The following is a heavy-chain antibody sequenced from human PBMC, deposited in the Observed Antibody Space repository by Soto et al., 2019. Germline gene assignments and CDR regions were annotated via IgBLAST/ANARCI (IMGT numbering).Heavy chain of an antibody. J-gene: IGHJ6*02. Sequence: SETLSLTCTVSGGSFKSGSYSWSWIRQPPGKGLEWIGYVYHTGRTSYNPSLKSRVSISMDTSKNQFSLNLDSVTAADTAVYYCARAVPYYGSGSYEGYYGMDVWGQGTTVTVSS. CDR1: GGSFKSGSYS. D-gene: IGHD3-10*01. CDR2: VYHTGRT. V-gene: IGHV4-61*01. CDR3: ARAVPYYGSGSYEGYYGMDV.